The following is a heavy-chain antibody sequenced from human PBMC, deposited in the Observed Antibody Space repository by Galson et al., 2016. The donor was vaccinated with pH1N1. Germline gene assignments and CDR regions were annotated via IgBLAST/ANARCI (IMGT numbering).Heavy chain of an antibody. D-gene: IGHD3-10*01. J-gene: IGHJ5*02. V-gene: IGHV1-18*01. CDR3: ARLSGSRWLDP. Sequence: QSGAEVKEPGASVKVSCKASGYMFTRYGITWVRQAPGQGLEWMELLSGYNGNTNYAQKFRGRLTMTTDTSTTTACMELSSLRSDDTAFYYCARLSGSRWLDPWGQGTLVTVSS. CDR1: GYMFTRYG. CDR2: LSGYNGNT.